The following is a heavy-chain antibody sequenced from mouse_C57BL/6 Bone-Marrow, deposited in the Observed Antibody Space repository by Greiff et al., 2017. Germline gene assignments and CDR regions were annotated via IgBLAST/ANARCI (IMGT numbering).Heavy chain of an antibody. J-gene: IGHJ4*01. CDR2: ISSGGDYI. Sequence: EVKLVESGEGLVKPGGSLKLSCAASGFTFSSYAMSWVRQTPEKRLEWVAYISSGGDYIYYADTVKGRFTISRDNARNTLYLQMSSLKSEDTAMYYCTRAGTMVTTDYYAMDYWGQGTSVTVSS. CDR1: GFTFSSYA. D-gene: IGHD2-2*01. CDR3: TRAGTMVTTDYYAMDY. V-gene: IGHV5-9-1*02.